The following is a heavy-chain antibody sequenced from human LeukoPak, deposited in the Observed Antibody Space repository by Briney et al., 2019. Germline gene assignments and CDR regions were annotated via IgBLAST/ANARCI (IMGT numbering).Heavy chain of an antibody. J-gene: IGHJ4*02. CDR1: GFTLSSYA. CDR3: ARGSSWSIYYFDY. CDR2: ISYDGSNK. Sequence: RTGRSLRLSCAASGFTLSSYAMHWVRQAPGKGLEWVAVISYDGSNKYYADSVKGRFTISRDNSKNTLYLQMNSLRAEDTAVYYCARGSSWSIYYFDYWGQGTLVTVSS. V-gene: IGHV3-30*04. D-gene: IGHD6-13*01.